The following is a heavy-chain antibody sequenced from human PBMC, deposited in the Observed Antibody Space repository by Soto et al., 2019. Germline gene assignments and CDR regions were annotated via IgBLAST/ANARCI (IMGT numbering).Heavy chain of an antibody. CDR3: ARGVSRAEWLLFRAFDI. CDR2: IYHSGST. V-gene: IGHV4-30-2*01. J-gene: IGHJ3*02. D-gene: IGHD3-3*01. CDR1: GDPLSLGGYY. Sequence: SETLSLTCTVSGDPLSLGGYYWTWIRQHPGKGLEWIGYIYHSGSTYYNPSLKSRVTISVDRSKNQFSLKLSSVTAADTAVYYCARGVSRAEWLLFRAFDIWGQGTMVTVSS.